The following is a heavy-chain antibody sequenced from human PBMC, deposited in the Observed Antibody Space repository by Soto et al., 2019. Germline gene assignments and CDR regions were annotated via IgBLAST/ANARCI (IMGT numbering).Heavy chain of an antibody. Sequence: ASVKVSCKASGYTFTSYDINWVRQATGQGLEWMGWMNPNSGNTGYAQKFQGRVTMTRNTSISTAYMELSSLRSEDTAVYYCARQPLPGYCSSTSCNWFDPWGQGTLVTVSS. CDR2: MNPNSGNT. CDR1: GYTFTSYD. CDR3: ARQPLPGYCSSTSCNWFDP. V-gene: IGHV1-8*01. D-gene: IGHD2-2*01. J-gene: IGHJ5*02.